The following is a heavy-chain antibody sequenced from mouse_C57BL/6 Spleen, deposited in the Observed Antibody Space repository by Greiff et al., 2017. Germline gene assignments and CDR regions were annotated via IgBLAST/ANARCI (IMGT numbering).Heavy chain of an antibody. D-gene: IGHD2-1*01. CDR2: ISSGGSYT. Sequence: EVQLQQSGGDLVKPGGSLKLSCAASGFTFSSYGMSWVRQTPDKRLEWVATISSGGSYTYYPDSVKGRFTISRDNAKNTLYLQMSGLKSEDTAMYYCARGGGNSFAYWGQGTLVTVSA. J-gene: IGHJ3*01. CDR3: ARGGGNSFAY. V-gene: IGHV5-6*01. CDR1: GFTFSSYG.